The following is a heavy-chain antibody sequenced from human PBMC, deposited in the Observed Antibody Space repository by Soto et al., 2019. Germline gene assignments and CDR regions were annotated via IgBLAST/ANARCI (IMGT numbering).Heavy chain of an antibody. J-gene: IGHJ2*01. Sequence: EVQLVESGGGLVQPGGSLRLSCAASGFTFSSYSMNWVRQAPGKGLEWVSYISSSSSTIYYAASVKGRFTISRDNAKNSLYLQMNSLRAEDTAVYYCARDRGKRYFELWGRGTLVTVSS. CDR3: ARDRGKRYFEL. D-gene: IGHD3-10*01. CDR2: ISSSSSTI. V-gene: IGHV3-48*01. CDR1: GFTFSSYS.